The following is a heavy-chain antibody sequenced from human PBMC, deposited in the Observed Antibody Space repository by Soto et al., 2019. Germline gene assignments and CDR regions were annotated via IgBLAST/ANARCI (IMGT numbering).Heavy chain of an antibody. J-gene: IGHJ4*02. CDR2: VYYRGSS. Sequence: SETLSLTCTVSGGSVTNSSYYWGWIRQSPGKGLEWIGSVYYRGSSYSKSSDKSRATISVDTSKNRFPLSLTSVTASDTAVYFCVSQRTTVPTQAYFDYWGPGALVTVSS. CDR3: VSQRTTVPTQAYFDY. D-gene: IGHD4-17*01. CDR1: GGSVTNSSYY. V-gene: IGHV4-39*01.